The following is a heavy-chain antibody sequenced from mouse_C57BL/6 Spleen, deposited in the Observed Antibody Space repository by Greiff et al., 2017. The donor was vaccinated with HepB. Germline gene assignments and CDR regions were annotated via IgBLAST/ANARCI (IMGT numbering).Heavy chain of an antibody. CDR3: ARWTTVVKGLDY. Sequence: QVHVKQPGTELVKPGASVKLSCKASGYTFTSYWMHWVKQRPGQGLEWIGNINPSNGGTNYNEKFKSKATLTVDKSSSTAYMQLSSLTSEDSAVYYCARWTTVVKGLDYWGQGTTLTVSS. J-gene: IGHJ2*01. CDR2: INPSNGGT. CDR1: GYTFTSYW. V-gene: IGHV1-53*01. D-gene: IGHD1-1*01.